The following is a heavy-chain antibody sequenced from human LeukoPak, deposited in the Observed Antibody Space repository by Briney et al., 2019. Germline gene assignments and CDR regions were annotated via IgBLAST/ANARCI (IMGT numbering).Heavy chain of an antibody. Sequence: SETLSLTCAVYGGSFSGYYWSWIRQPPGKGLEWIGEINHSGSTNYNPSLKSRVTISVDTSKSQFSLKLSSVTAADTAVYYCARAGLDFWSGYVDYYYYMDVWGKGTTVTVSS. V-gene: IGHV4-34*01. J-gene: IGHJ6*03. D-gene: IGHD3-3*01. CDR3: ARAGLDFWSGYVDYYYYMDV. CDR1: GGSFSGYY. CDR2: INHSGST.